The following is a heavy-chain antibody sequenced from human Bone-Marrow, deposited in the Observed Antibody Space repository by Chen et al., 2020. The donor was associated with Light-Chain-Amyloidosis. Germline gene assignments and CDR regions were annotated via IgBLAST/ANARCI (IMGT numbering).Heavy chain of an antibody. D-gene: IGHD3-9*01. CDR1: GFALSSFA. CDR3: AKDISYDDILPGYPADAFDI. V-gene: IGHV3-23*04. J-gene: IGHJ3*02. CDR2: ISGRGGSR. Sequence: EVQLVESGGGLLQRGGSLRRSCAASGFALSSFAMGWVRQAPGKGLEGVSTISGRGGSRYYGDSVKGRLTISRDNSKNALFLQMNSLRAEDTAVYYCAKDISYDDILPGYPADAFDIWGQGTMVTVSS.